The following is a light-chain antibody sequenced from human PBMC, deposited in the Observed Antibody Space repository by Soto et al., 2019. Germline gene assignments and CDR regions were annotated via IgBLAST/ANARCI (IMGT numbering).Light chain of an antibody. J-gene: IGKJ2*01. CDR3: QQFGSSLYT. CDR2: GAS. V-gene: IGKV3-20*01. CDR1: QSVSITY. Sequence: EIVLTQSPGTLSLSPGERATLSCRASQSVSITYLVWYQQKPGQAPRLLIYGASSRATGIPDRFSGSGSGTDFTLTISRLEPEDFAVYYCQQFGSSLYTFGQGTKLEIK.